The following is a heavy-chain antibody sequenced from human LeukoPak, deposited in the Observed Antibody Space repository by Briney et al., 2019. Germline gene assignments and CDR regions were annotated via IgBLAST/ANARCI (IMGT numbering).Heavy chain of an antibody. Sequence: GGSLGLSCAASGFTFSSYGMHWVRQAPGKGLEWVAFIRYDGSNKYYADSVKGRFTISRDNSKNTLYLQMNSLRAEDTAVYYCAKGGSRDDAFDIWGQGTMVTVSS. CDR3: AKGGSRDDAFDI. CDR2: IRYDGSNK. CDR1: GFTFSSYG. V-gene: IGHV3-30*02. J-gene: IGHJ3*02. D-gene: IGHD1-26*01.